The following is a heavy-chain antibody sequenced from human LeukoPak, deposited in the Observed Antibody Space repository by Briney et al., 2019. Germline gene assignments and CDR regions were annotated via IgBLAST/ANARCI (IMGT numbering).Heavy chain of an antibody. Sequence: LWASVKVSCKASGYTFTSYGISWVRQAPGQGLEWMGWISAYNGNTNYAQKLQGRVTMTTDTSTSTAYMELRSLRSDDTAVYYCARRGIKPGNGPSDYWGQGTLVTVSS. V-gene: IGHV1-18*01. CDR3: ARRGIKPGNGPSDY. D-gene: IGHD4-23*01. CDR1: GYTFTSYG. CDR2: ISAYNGNT. J-gene: IGHJ4*02.